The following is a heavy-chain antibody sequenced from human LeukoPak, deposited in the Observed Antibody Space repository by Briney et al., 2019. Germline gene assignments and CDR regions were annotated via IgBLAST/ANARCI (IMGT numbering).Heavy chain of an antibody. CDR1: RFPFSSYA. CDR2: IYSGGST. V-gene: IGHV3-53*01. Sequence: GGSLRLSCAASRFPFSSYAMSWVRQAPGKGLEWVSVIYSGGSTYYADSVKGRFTISRDNSKNTLYLQMNSLRAEDTAVYYCAREMWVGDAFDIWGQGTMVTVSS. J-gene: IGHJ3*02. CDR3: AREMWVGDAFDI. D-gene: IGHD1-26*01.